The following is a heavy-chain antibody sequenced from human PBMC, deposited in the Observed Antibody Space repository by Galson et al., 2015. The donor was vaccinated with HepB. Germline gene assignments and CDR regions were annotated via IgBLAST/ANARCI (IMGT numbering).Heavy chain of an antibody. Sequence: ETLSLTCTVSGGSISSYYWSWIRQPPGKGSEWIGYIYYSGSTNYNPSLKSRVTISVDTSKNQFSLKLSSVTAADTAVYYCARDRGAGIEYSSSYLDYWGQGTLVTVSS. CDR1: GGSISSYY. J-gene: IGHJ4*02. CDR3: ARDRGAGIEYSSSYLDY. V-gene: IGHV4-59*01. CDR2: IYYSGST. D-gene: IGHD6-6*01.